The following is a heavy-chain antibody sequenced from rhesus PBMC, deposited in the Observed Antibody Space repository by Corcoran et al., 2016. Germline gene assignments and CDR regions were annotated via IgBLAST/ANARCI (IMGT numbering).Heavy chain of an antibody. CDR2: IYGSSTRT. D-gene: IGHD6-13*01. CDR3: ARERYSSWLDY. CDR1: GGSLRDRSR. Sequence: QVQLQQSGPGVVRPSETLCLTCAVSGGSLRDRSRSRWSPQPPGKGLECMAHIYGSSTRTNENPSLKSRVTISKDTSKKQCSLKLSSVTAADTAVDYWARERYSSWLDYWGQGVLVTVSA. J-gene: IGHJ4*01. V-gene: IGHV4S10*01.